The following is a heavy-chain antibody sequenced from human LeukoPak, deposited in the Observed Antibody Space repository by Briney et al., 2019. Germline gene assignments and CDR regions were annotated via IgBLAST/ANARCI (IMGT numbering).Heavy chain of an antibody. Sequence: GGSLRLSCAASGFTFSSYAMSWVRQAPGKGLEWVSAISGSGGSTYYADSVKGRFTISRDNSKNTLYLQMNSLRAEDTAVYYCAKCSLTGYYDSSVNWFDPWGQGTLVTVSS. V-gene: IGHV3-23*01. CDR2: ISGSGGST. CDR1: GFTFSSYA. D-gene: IGHD3-22*01. CDR3: AKCSLTGYYDSSVNWFDP. J-gene: IGHJ5*02.